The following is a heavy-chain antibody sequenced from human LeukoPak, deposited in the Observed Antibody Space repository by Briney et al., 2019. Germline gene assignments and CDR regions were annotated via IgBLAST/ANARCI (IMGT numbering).Heavy chain of an antibody. CDR2: IYNSGIT. D-gene: IGHD5-24*01. CDR3: ARRERWLQLKGDLDY. J-gene: IGHJ4*02. CDR1: GGSISSYY. V-gene: IGHV4-4*07. Sequence: PSETLSLTCTVSGGSISSYYWSWIRQPAGKGLEWIGRIYNSGITNYNPSLKSRVTMSMDTSMNQFSLKLSSVTAADTAVYYCARRERWLQLKGDLDYWGQGTLVTVSS.